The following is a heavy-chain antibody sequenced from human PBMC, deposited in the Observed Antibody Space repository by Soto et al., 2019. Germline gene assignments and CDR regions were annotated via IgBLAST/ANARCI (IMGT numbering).Heavy chain of an antibody. CDR3: AISLTVTTTPGAFDI. Sequence: GGSLRLSCAASGFTFTRYSMNWVRQAPGKGLEWVSSISSTTNYIYYGDSMKGRFTISGDNAKNTLYLQMNSLRAEDTAVYYCAISLTVTTTPGAFDIWGQGTMVTVSS. V-gene: IGHV3-21*01. CDR1: GFTFTRYS. D-gene: IGHD4-4*01. J-gene: IGHJ3*02. CDR2: ISSTTNYI.